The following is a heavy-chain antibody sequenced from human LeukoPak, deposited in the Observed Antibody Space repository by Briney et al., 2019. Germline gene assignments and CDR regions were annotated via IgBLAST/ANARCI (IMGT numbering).Heavy chain of an antibody. V-gene: IGHV3-23*01. Sequence: PGGSLRLSCAASGFTFSSYAMSWVRQAPGKGLEWVSAISGSGGSTYYADSVKGRFTISRDNSKNTLYLQMNSLRAEDTAVYYCARDHCSSTSCFPSGTNYLDSWGQGTPVTVSS. CDR1: GFTFSSYA. CDR3: ARDHCSSTSCFPSGTNYLDS. J-gene: IGHJ4*02. CDR2: ISGSGGST. D-gene: IGHD2-2*01.